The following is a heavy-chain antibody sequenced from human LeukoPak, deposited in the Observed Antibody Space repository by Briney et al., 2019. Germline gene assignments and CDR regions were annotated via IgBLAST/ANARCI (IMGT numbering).Heavy chain of an antibody. Sequence: GGSLRLSCAASGFTFSRYAMSWVRQAPGKGLEWVSSIGGSGGTTYYADSVKGRFTISRDNSKNTLYLQMNSLRAEDTAIYFCAKENRYDIVTGYYYAYFDYWGQGTLVTVSS. J-gene: IGHJ4*02. D-gene: IGHD3-9*01. CDR2: IGGSGGTT. V-gene: IGHV3-23*01. CDR3: AKENRYDIVTGYYYAYFDY. CDR1: GFTFSRYA.